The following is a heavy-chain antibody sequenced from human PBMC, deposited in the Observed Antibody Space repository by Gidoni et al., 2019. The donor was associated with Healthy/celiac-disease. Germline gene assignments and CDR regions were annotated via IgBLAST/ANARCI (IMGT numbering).Heavy chain of an antibody. V-gene: IGHV4-39*01. CDR3: ARGVSVLRFLEWLNDAFDI. D-gene: IGHD3-3*01. J-gene: IGHJ3*02. Sequence: QLQLQESGPGLVKPSETLSLTCTVSGGSISRRSYYWGWIRQPPGKGLEWIGSIYYSGSTYYNPSLKSRVTISVDTSKNQFSLKLSSVTAADTAVYYCARGVSVLRFLEWLNDAFDIWGQGTMVTVSS. CDR2: IYYSGST. CDR1: GGSISRRSYY.